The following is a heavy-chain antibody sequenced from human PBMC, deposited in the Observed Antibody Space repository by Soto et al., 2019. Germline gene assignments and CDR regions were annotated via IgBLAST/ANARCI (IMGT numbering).Heavy chain of an antibody. CDR3: ARXSXDSXPGSRIFDF. J-gene: IGHJ4*02. Sequence: EVQLLESGGGLVQPGGSLRLSCAASGFTFSSYVMSWVRQAPGKGLEXVSAISGSGGSTYYADSVKGRFTISRDNSKNTLYLQMNSLRAEDTAVYYCARXSXDSXPGSRIFDFWGRGTLVTVSS. CDR2: ISGSGGST. D-gene: IGHD3-10*01. V-gene: IGHV3-23*01. CDR1: GFTFSSYV.